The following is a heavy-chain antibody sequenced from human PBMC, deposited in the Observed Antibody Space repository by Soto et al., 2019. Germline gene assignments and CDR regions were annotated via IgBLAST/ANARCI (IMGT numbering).Heavy chain of an antibody. CDR3: ARDYVYVWGSYRVDYYYFGMNV. CDR1: GYTFTSYA. V-gene: IGHV1-3*01. D-gene: IGHD3-16*02. Sequence: QFQLVQSGAEVKKPGASVKVSCKASGYTFTSYAIHWVRQAPGQRLEWMGWINPGNGDTKYSLKFQGRVTITRDTSASTAYIELSSLRSEDTAVYFCARDYVYVWGSYRVDYYYFGMNVWGQGTMVTVSS. CDR2: INPGNGDT. J-gene: IGHJ6*02.